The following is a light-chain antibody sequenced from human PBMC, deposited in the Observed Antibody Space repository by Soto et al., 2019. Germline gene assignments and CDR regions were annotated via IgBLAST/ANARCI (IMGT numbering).Light chain of an antibody. CDR3: QQYGSSPIT. Sequence: EIVLTQSPGTLSLSPGERATLSCRASQSISSSFLAWYQQKPGQSPRLLIYGASSRATGIPDRFSGSGSGTDFTLTISRLEPEDCAVYYCQQYGSSPITFGQGTRLEIK. CDR2: GAS. V-gene: IGKV3-20*01. CDR1: QSISSSF. J-gene: IGKJ5*01.